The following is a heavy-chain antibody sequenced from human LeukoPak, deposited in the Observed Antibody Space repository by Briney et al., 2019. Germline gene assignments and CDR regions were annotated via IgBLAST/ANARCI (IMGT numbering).Heavy chain of an antibody. J-gene: IGHJ6*04. CDR3: AELGITMIGGV. CDR1: GFTFSTYG. D-gene: IGHD3-10*02. V-gene: IGHV3-23*01. Sequence: GGSLRLSCAASGFTFSTYGMNWVRQAPGKGLEWVSTISRNGDRTYYADSVKGRFTISRDNSKNTLYLQMNSLRAEDTAVYYCAELGITMIGGVWGKGTTVTISS. CDR2: ISRNGDRT.